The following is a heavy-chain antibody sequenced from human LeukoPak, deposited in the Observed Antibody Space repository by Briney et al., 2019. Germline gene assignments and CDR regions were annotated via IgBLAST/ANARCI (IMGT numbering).Heavy chain of an antibody. V-gene: IGHV4-59*01. CDR1: GGSISSYY. CDR3: ARGNRQLGS. J-gene: IGHJ4*02. CDR2: IYYSGST. Sequence: SETLSLTCTVSGGSISSYYWSWIRQPPGKGLEWIGYIYYSGSTNYNPSLKSRVTISVDTSKNQFSLKLSSVTAADTAVYYCARGNRQLGSWGQGTLVTVSS. D-gene: IGHD6-6*01.